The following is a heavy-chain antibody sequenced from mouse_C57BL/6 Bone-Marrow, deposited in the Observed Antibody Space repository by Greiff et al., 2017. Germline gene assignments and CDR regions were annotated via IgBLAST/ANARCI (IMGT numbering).Heavy chain of an antibody. CDR3: ARQLLRSYFDY. D-gene: IGHD1-1*01. J-gene: IGHJ2*01. CDR2: IHPNSGST. CDR1: GYTFTSYW. V-gene: IGHV1-64*01. Sequence: QVQLQQPGAELVKPGASVKLSCKASGYTFTSYWMHWVKQRPGQGLEWIGKIHPNSGSTNYNEKFKSKATLTVDKSSSTAYMQLISLTSEDSAVYYCARQLLRSYFDYWGQGTTLTVSS.